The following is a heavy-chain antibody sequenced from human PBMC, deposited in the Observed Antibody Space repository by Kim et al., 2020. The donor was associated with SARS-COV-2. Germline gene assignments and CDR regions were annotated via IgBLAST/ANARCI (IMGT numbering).Heavy chain of an antibody. CDR3: AKDQGYSSGWYNPRASDI. Sequence: GGSLRLSCAASGFTFGDYAMHWVRQAPGKGLEWVSGISCNSGSICYADSVKGRFTISRDNAKNSLYLQMNSLRAEDTALYYCAKDQGYSSGWYNPRASDIWGQGTMVTASS. D-gene: IGHD6-19*01. CDR1: GFTFGDYA. J-gene: IGHJ3*02. CDR2: ISCNSGSI. V-gene: IGHV3-9*01.